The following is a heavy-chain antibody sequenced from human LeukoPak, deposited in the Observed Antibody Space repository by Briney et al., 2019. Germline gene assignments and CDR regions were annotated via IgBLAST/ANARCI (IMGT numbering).Heavy chain of an antibody. J-gene: IGHJ4*02. CDR3: ARLSPSSSSDY. D-gene: IGHD6-6*01. V-gene: IGHV1-2*02. CDR2: INPNSGST. CDR1: GYTFTGYY. Sequence: ASVKASCKASGYTFTGYYMHWVRQAPGQGLEWMGWINPNSGSTNYAQKFQGRVTMTRDTSISTAYMELSRLRSDDTAVYYCARLSPSSSSDYWGQGTLVTVSS.